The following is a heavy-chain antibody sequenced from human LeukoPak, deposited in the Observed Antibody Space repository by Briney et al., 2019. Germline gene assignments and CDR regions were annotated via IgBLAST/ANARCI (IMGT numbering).Heavy chain of an antibody. D-gene: IGHD3-10*01. CDR3: ARANMVRGVGSFFDRNWFDP. Sequence: ASVKVSCKASGYTFTSYYMHWVRQAPGQGLKWMGIINPSGGSTSYAQKFQGRVTMTRDMSTSTVYMELSSLRSEDTAVYYCARANMVRGVGSFFDRNWFDPWGQGTLVTVSS. CDR1: GYTFTSYY. V-gene: IGHV1-46*01. CDR2: INPSGGST. J-gene: IGHJ5*02.